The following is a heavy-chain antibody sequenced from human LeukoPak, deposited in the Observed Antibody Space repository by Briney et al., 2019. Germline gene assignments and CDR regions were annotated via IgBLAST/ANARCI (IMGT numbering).Heavy chain of an antibody. J-gene: IGHJ4*02. Sequence: GGSLRLSCAASGFTFSSYAMSWVRQAPGKGLGWVSAISGSGGSTYYADSVKGRFTISRDNSKNTLYLQMNSLRAEDTAVYYCAKGTDYGDYPDYWGQGTLVTVSS. D-gene: IGHD4-17*01. CDR1: GFTFSSYA. CDR3: AKGTDYGDYPDY. V-gene: IGHV3-23*01. CDR2: ISGSGGST.